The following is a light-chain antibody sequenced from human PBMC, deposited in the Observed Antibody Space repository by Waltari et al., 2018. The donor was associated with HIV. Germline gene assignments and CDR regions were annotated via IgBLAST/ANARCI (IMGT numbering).Light chain of an antibody. J-gene: IGKJ3*01. CDR3: QQYYSRPWN. CDR1: QSVLYSPNNRNH. V-gene: IGKV4-1*01. Sequence: DIVMTQSPDSLAVSLGARATIYCKSSQSVLYSPNNRNHIAWYQQKPGQPTRLLIHWDSTRESGVPDRFSGSGSGTDFTLTTSSLQAEDVAVYYFQQYYSRPWNFGPGTKVDIK. CDR2: WDS.